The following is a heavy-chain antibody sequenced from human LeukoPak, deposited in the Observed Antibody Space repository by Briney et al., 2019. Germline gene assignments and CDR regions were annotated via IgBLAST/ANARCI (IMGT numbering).Heavy chain of an antibody. CDR3: AREFCSGGICSPNDPFDS. V-gene: IGHV4-59*12. Sequence: SETLSLTCTVSGGSISSYYWSWIRQPPGKGLEWIGYIYYSGSTNYNPSLKSRVTISVDTSKNQFSLKLSSVTPDDTAVYYCAREFCSGGICSPNDPFDSWGQGTLVTVSS. CDR2: IYYSGST. D-gene: IGHD2-15*01. CDR1: GGSISSYY. J-gene: IGHJ5*01.